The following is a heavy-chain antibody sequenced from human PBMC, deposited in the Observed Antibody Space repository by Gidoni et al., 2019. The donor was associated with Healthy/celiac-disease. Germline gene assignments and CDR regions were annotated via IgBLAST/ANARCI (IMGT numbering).Heavy chain of an antibody. J-gene: IGHJ4*02. CDR3: ARAYDYGDYAPREGFDY. CDR1: GFSLSTSGMC. CDR2: IDWDDDK. Sequence: QVTLRESGPALVKPTQTLTLTCTFSGFSLSTSGMCVSWIRQPPGKALEWLALIDWDDDKYYSTSLKTRLTISKDTSKNQVVLTMTNMDPVDTATYYCARAYDYGDYAPREGFDYWGQGTLVTVSS. D-gene: IGHD4-17*01. V-gene: IGHV2-70*01.